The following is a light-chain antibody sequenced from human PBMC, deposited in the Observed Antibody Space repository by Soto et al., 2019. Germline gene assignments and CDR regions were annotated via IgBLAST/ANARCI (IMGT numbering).Light chain of an antibody. CDR2: EVS. J-gene: IGLJ1*01. Sequence: QSALTQPPSASGSPGQPVTISCTGTSSDVGGYNYVSWYQQHPGKAPKLMIYEVSKRPSGVPDRFSGSKSGNTASLTVSGLQAVDEADYYCSSYAGSKNWSVFGTGTKVTVL. V-gene: IGLV2-8*01. CDR3: SSYAGSKNWSV. CDR1: SSDVGGYNY.